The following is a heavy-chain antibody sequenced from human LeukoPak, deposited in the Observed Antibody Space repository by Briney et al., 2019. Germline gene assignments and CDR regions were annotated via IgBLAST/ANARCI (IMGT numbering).Heavy chain of an antibody. CDR2: INPSGGST. V-gene: IGHV1-46*01. D-gene: IGHD2-15*01. J-gene: IGHJ4*02. Sequence: ASVKVSCKASGYTFTSYYMHWVRQAPGQGLEWMGIINPSGGSTSYAQKFQGRVTMTRDTSTSTVYMELSSLRSEDTAVYYCAQVVVVAATYYWGQGTLVTVSS. CDR1: GYTFTSYY. CDR3: AQVVVVAATYY.